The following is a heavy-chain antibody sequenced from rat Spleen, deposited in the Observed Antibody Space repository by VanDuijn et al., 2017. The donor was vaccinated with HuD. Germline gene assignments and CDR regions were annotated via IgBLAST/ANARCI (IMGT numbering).Heavy chain of an antibody. J-gene: IGHJ4*01. CDR2: INYDGSST. CDR1: GFTFSDCY. Sequence: EVQLVESGGGLVQPGRSLKLSCATSGFTFSDCYMAWVRQAPTKGLEWVATINYDGSSTFYRDSVRARFTISRDNAKSTQYLQMDSLRFEDTASYYCERHHYDGTYYSVYVMDAWTQGASVTVSS. CDR3: ERHHYDGTYYSVYVMDA. D-gene: IGHD1-12*02. V-gene: IGHV5-7*01.